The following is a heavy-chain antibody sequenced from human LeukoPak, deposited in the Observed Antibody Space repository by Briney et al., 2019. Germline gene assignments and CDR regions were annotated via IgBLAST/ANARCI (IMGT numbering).Heavy chain of an antibody. CDR2: MSGSGAGT. J-gene: IGHJ2*01. D-gene: IGHD2-15*01. CDR1: GFTFSTYA. CDR3: AKKGGPVIYPWYFHL. V-gene: IGHV3-23*01. Sequence: PGGSLRLSCAASGFTFSTYAMSWVRQAPGKGLEWVSSMSGSGAGTYYADSVKGRFTISRDNSKNTLYLQMNSLRADDTAVYYCAKKGGPVIYPWYFHLWGRGTLVTVSS.